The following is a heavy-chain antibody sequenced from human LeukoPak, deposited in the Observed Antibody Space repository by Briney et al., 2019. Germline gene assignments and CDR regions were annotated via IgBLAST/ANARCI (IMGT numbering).Heavy chain of an antibody. CDR1: GYTFTSYG. CDR3: GRESRSWSRKNWLDP. CDR2: ISAYNGNT. V-gene: IGHV1-18*01. J-gene: IGHJ5*02. D-gene: IGHD6-13*01. Sequence: ASVKVSCKASGYTFTSYGISWVRQAPGQGLEWMGWISAYNGNTNYAQKLQGRVTMTTGTSTSTAYMELKSLRSDDPAGYNWGRESRSWSRKNWLDPGGKGTTVPVPS.